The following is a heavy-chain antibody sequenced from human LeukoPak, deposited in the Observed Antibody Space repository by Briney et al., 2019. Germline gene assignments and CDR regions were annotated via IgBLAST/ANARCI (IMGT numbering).Heavy chain of an antibody. CDR1: GLTSTNYA. V-gene: IGHV3-23*01. D-gene: IGHD5-12*01. Sequence: QSGGSLRLSCAASGLTSTNYAMNWVRQAPGKGLEWVSVLIGSSGSTDYADSVKGRFTISRDNSKNTLFLQMNSLRAEDTAIYYCAKGAYDYIEIGYFDSWGQGTLVTVSS. CDR3: AKGAYDYIEIGYFDS. CDR2: LIGSSGST. J-gene: IGHJ4*02.